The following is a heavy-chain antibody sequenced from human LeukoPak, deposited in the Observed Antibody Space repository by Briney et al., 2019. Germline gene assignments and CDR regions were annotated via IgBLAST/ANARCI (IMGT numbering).Heavy chain of an antibody. CDR1: GGSISSSNYY. V-gene: IGHV4-39*01. J-gene: IGHJ5*02. Sequence: SETLSLTCAISGGSISSSNYYWGWIRQPPGQGLEWIGSIYYSGNTYYNPSLKSRVTISVDTSKNQFSLKLSSVTATDTAVYYCARRRAGRDWFDPWGQGTLVTVSS. CDR3: ARRRAGRDWFDP. CDR2: IYYSGNT. D-gene: IGHD6-19*01.